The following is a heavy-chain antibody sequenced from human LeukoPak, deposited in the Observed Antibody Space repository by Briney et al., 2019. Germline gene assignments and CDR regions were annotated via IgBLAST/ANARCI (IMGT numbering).Heavy chain of an antibody. D-gene: IGHD4-11*01. J-gene: IGHJ4*02. CDR2: IWSDGTNQ. CDR3: AKAAQRGFDYSNSLEH. V-gene: IGHV3-33*03. Sequence: GGSLRLSCEASGFTFSHYGMHWVRQAPGKGLEWVAVIWSDGTNQYYADSVKGRFTISRDNFKNMVSLQMNRLRAEDTAVYYCAKAAQRGFDYSNSLEHWGQGSLVTVSS. CDR1: GFTFSHYG.